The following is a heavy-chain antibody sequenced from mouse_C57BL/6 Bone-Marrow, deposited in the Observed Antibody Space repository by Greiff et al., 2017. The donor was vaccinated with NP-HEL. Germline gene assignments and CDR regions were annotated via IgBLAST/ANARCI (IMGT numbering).Heavy chain of an antibody. Sequence: VQLQQSGAELARPGASVKLSCKASGYTFTSYGISWVKQRTGQGLEWIGEIYPRSGNTYYNEKFKGKATLTADKSSSTAYIALGSLTSADSAVYVGERGPRYYDVSSDRFDYWGQGTTLTVSS. V-gene: IGHV1-81*01. CDR3: ERGPRYYDVSSDRFDY. D-gene: IGHD1-1*01. J-gene: IGHJ2*01. CDR1: GYTFTSYG. CDR2: IYPRSGNT.